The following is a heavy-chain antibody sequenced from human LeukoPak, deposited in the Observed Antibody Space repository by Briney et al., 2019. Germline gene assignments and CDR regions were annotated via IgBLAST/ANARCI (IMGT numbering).Heavy chain of an antibody. V-gene: IGHV1-2*02. J-gene: IGHJ4*02. CDR2: LDPKSGGT. CDR1: GYTFTGYY. CDR3: AVGLDIAMPGKVPTG. D-gene: IGHD6-19*01. Sequence: ASVKVSCKASGYTFTGYYMHWVRQAPGQGLEWMGWLDPKSGGTKYAQRFQGRVTMTWDTSISTAYMDLARLRSDDTAVYYCAVGLDIAMPGKVPTGWGQGTLVTVSS.